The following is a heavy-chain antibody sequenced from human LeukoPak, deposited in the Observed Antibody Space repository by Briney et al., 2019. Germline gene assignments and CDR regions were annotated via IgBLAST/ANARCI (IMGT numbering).Heavy chain of an antibody. D-gene: IGHD2-15*01. CDR1: GGSISSSSYY. V-gene: IGHV4-39*01. CDR3: ARRVCSGGSCPFDY. CDR2: IYYSGDT. Sequence: SETLSLTCTVSGGSISSSSYYWDWIRQPPGKGLEWIGTIYYSGDTYYNPSLKSRVTISVDTSKNQFSLELSSVTAADTAVYYCARRVCSGGSCPFDYWGQGTLVTVSS. J-gene: IGHJ4*02.